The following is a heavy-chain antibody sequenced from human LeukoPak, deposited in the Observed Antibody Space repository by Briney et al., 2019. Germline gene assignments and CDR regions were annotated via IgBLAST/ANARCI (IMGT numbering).Heavy chain of an antibody. J-gene: IGHJ4*02. CDR3: ARGRYYYDSSGYPPFDY. CDR2: IIPILGIA. CDR1: GGTFSNYA. Sequence: SVKVSCKASGGTFSNYAISWVRQAPGQGLEWMGRIIPILGIANYAQKFQGRVTITADKSTSTAYMELSSLRSEDTAVYYCARGRYYYDSSGYPPFDYWGQGTLVTVSS. D-gene: IGHD3-22*01. V-gene: IGHV1-69*04.